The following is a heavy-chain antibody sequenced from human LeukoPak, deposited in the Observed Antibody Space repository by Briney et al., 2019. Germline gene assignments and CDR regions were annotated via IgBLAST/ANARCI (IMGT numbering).Heavy chain of an antibody. D-gene: IGHD3-3*01. CDR2: ISSSGSTI. CDR3: ANTMTFWSGYDY. J-gene: IGHJ4*02. V-gene: IGHV3-11*01. CDR1: GFTFSDYY. Sequence: PGGSLRLSRAASGFTFSDYYMSWIRQAPGKGLEWVSYISSSGSTIYYADSVKGRFTISRDNAKNSLYLQMNSLRAEDTAVYYCANTMTFWSGYDYWGQGTLVTVSS.